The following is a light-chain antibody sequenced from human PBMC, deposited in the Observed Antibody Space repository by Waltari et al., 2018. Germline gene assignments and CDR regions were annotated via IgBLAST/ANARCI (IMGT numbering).Light chain of an antibody. Sequence: NFILTQPHSVSETPGKTVTISCPRSSRIIPSNYLPWSQQRPGSAPTTVIYEYDRRPSGVPDRFSGSIDSSSNSASLTISGLKTEDEADYYCQSYDNSDHVVFGGGTKLTVL. CDR2: EYD. V-gene: IGLV6-57*03. CDR1: SRIIPSNY. J-gene: IGLJ2*01. CDR3: QSYDNSDHVV.